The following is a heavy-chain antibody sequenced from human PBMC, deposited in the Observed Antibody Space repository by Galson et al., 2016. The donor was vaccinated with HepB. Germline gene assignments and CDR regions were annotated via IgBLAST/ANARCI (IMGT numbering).Heavy chain of an antibody. V-gene: IGHV1-18*01. CDR2: INTYNGDT. CDR3: ARDMGPAANARDASDI. D-gene: IGHD2-2*01. J-gene: IGHJ3*02. Sequence: SVKVSCKASDYTFSRYGLSWVRLAPGHGLEWVGWINTYNGDTKYAQKFQGRVTMTTDTSTSTAYLELRSLTSGDTAIYYFARDMGPAANARDASDIWGQGTTVTVSS. CDR1: DYTFSRYG.